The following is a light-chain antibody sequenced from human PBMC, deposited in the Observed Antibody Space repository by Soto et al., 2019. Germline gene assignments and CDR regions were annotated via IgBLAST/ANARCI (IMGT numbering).Light chain of an antibody. CDR3: QQSVKLT. Sequence: EIGLTQSPGTLSLSPGERATLSCRARQSFNSIYLAWYQQIPGQPPRRLSYGAYSRATGIPDRFSGSGSETDFTLTIRRLEPEDVAMYYCQQSVKLTLGQGTKVEI. V-gene: IGKV3-20*01. CDR2: GAY. CDR1: QSFNSIY. J-gene: IGKJ1*01.